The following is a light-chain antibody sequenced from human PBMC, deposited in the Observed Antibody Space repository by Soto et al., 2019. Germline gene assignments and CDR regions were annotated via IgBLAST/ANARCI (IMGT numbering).Light chain of an antibody. CDR3: QQFNSYPIT. CDR2: DVS. V-gene: IGKV1-13*02. J-gene: IGKJ5*01. Sequence: AIQLTQSPSSLSASVGDRVTITCRASQDIRGALAWYQQKPGKAPKILIYDVSTLESGVPSRFSGSSSGTDFTLTISSLQPVDFATYYCQQFNSYPITFGQGTRPEIK. CDR1: QDIRGA.